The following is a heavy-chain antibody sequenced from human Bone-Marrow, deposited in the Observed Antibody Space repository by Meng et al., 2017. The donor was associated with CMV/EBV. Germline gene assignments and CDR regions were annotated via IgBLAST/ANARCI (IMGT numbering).Heavy chain of an antibody. J-gene: IGHJ3*02. CDR2: ISSSGSTI. V-gene: IGHV3-48*03. CDR3: ARGCSSTSCYNHDAFDI. Sequence: GGSLRLSCAASGFTFSSYEMNWVRQAPGKGLEWVSYISSSGSTIYYADSVKGRFTISRDNSKNTLYLQMNSLRAEDTAVYYCARGCSSTSCYNHDAFDIWGQGTMVTVSS. CDR1: GFTFSSYE. D-gene: IGHD2-2*02.